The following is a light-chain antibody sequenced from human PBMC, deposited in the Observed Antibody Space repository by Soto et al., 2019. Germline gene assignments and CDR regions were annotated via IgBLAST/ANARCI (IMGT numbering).Light chain of an antibody. Sequence: QSALTQPPSASGSPGQSVTISCTGTSSDVGGYDYVSWYQQHPGKAPKLMIYEVTIRPSGVSDRLSGSKSGNTASLTVSGLQAEDEADYPCRSYTGGNPSYVFGTGTKVTV. V-gene: IGLV2-8*01. CDR3: RSYTGGNPSYV. CDR1: SSDVGGYDY. J-gene: IGLJ1*01. CDR2: EVT.